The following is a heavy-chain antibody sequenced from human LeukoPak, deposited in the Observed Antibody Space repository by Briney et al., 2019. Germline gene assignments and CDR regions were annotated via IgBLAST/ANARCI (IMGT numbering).Heavy chain of an antibody. V-gene: IGHV3-23*01. Sequence: AGGSLRLSCAASGFTFSSYAMSWVRQAPGKGPEWVSTISIDGGGTYYADSVKGRFTVSRDTSKNTLYLQMNSLRAEDTAVYYCARKGIGSSRYQNMDVWGKGTTVTVSS. J-gene: IGHJ6*03. D-gene: IGHD6-25*01. CDR3: ARKGIGSSRYQNMDV. CDR2: ISIDGGGT. CDR1: GFTFSSYA.